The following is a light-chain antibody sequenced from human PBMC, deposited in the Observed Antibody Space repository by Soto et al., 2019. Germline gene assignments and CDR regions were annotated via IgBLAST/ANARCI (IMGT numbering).Light chain of an antibody. CDR2: AAS. J-gene: IGKJ1*01. Sequence: DIQMTHSPSSESASIGDSVTITCRASQDIASLLAWYQQKPGKAPSLLIYAASSLRSGLPSSVSGSGSGTDFTLTINTLQPEDIATHYCQQTNSFPRTFGQGTKVDIK. V-gene: IGKV1-12*01. CDR3: QQTNSFPRT. CDR1: QDIASL.